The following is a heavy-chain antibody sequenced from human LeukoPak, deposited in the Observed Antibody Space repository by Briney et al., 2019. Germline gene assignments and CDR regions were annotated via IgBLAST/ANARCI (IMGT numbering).Heavy chain of an antibody. Sequence: SETLSLTCTVSGGSISSSSYYWGWIRQPPGKGLEWIGSIYYSGSTYYNPSLKSRVTISVDTSKNQFSLKLSSVTAADTAVYYCARRSGNRGSLDYWGQGTLVTVSS. CDR2: IYYSGST. CDR1: GGSISSSSYY. CDR3: ARRSGNRGSLDY. D-gene: IGHD3-3*01. J-gene: IGHJ4*02. V-gene: IGHV4-39*01.